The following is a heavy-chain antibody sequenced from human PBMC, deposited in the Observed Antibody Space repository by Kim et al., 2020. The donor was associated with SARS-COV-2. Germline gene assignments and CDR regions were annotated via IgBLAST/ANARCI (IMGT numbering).Heavy chain of an antibody. CDR3: ARALGNRVYGDYVDY. CDR1: GFTFSSYA. CDR2: ISSNGGST. D-gene: IGHD4-17*01. Sequence: GGSLRLSCAASGFTFSSYAMHWVRQAPGKGLEYVSAISSNGGSTYYANSVKGRFTISRDNSKNTLYLQMGSLRAEDMAVYYCARALGNRVYGDYVDYWGQGTLITVTS. J-gene: IGHJ4*02. V-gene: IGHV3-64*01.